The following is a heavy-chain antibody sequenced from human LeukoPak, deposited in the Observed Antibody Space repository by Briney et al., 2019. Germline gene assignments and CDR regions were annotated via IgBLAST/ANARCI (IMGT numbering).Heavy chain of an antibody. D-gene: IGHD6-19*01. V-gene: IGHV3-23*01. Sequence: GSLRLSCAASGFTFSNYAMRWVRQAPGKGLEWVSGISGSGDSTYYADSVKGRFTISRDNSKNTLYLQMNSLRAEDTAVYYCARRSGIAVARAFDYWGQGTLVTVSS. CDR3: ARRSGIAVARAFDY. J-gene: IGHJ4*02. CDR1: GFTFSNYA. CDR2: ISGSGDST.